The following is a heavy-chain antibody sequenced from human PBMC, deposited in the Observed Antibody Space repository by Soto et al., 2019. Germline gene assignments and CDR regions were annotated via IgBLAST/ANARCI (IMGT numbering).Heavy chain of an antibody. CDR2: ISYDGSNK. D-gene: IGHD1-1*01. V-gene: IGHV3-30*18. CDR3: AKDLDAGWFDP. Sequence: VQLVESGGGVVQPGRSLRLSCAASGFTFSSYGMHWVRQAPGLGLEWVAVISYDGSNKYYADSVKGRFTISRVNSKNTLYRQMNSLRAEDMAGYYCAKDLDAGWFDPCGQGTLVTVSS. CDR1: GFTFSSYG. J-gene: IGHJ5*02.